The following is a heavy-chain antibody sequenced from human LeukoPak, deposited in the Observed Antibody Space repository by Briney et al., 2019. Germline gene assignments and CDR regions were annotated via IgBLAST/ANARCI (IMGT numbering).Heavy chain of an antibody. CDR3: AKDILTYYYGTSGYYFDY. CDR2: ITGSGDAR. CDR1: GFTFDNHA. Sequence: GGSLRLSCAASGFTFDNHAMTGVRQAPGKGLEWVSVITGSGDARYYADSVKGRFTISRDNSKNTLHLQMNTLRVEDTALYYCAKDILTYYYGTSGYYFDYWGPGTLVTVSS. V-gene: IGHV3-23*01. J-gene: IGHJ4*02. D-gene: IGHD3-9*01.